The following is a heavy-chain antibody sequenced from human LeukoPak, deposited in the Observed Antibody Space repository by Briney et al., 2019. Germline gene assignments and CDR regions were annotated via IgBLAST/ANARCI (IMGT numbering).Heavy chain of an antibody. CDR3: ARLYGGYDRDY. CDR1: GGAISSYY. J-gene: IGHJ4*02. Sequence: SETLSLTCTVSGGAISSYYWSWIRQPPGKGLEWIGYIYTSGSTNYNPSLKSRLTISVDTSKNQFSLKLSSVTAADTAVYYCARLYGGYDRDYWGQGTLVTVSS. CDR2: IYTSGST. V-gene: IGHV4-4*09. D-gene: IGHD5-12*01.